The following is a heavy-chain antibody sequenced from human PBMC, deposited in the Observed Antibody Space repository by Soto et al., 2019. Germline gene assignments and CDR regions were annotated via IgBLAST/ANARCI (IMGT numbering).Heavy chain of an antibody. Sequence: GGSLRLSCAASGFTFSSYGMHWVRQAPGKGLEWVAVIWYDGSNKYYADSVKGRFTISRDNSKNTLYLQMNSLRAEDTAVYYCARDLLSLWDRSSGWYNCGYWGQGTLVTVSS. V-gene: IGHV3-33*01. J-gene: IGHJ4*02. CDR3: ARDLLSLWDRSSGWYNCGY. CDR2: IWYDGSNK. CDR1: GFTFSSYG. D-gene: IGHD6-19*01.